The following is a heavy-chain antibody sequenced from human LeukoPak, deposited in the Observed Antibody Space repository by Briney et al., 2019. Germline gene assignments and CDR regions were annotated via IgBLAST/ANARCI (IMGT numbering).Heavy chain of an antibody. D-gene: IGHD2-15*01. CDR2: ISWNSGSI. V-gene: IGHV3-9*01. CDR1: GFTFDDYA. Sequence: GRSLRLSCAASGFTFDDYAMHWVRQAPGKGLEWVSGISWNSGSIGYADSVKGRFTISRDNAKNSLYLQMNSLRAEDTALYYCAKDGGYCSGGSCYHSWFDPWGQGTLVTVSS. J-gene: IGHJ5*02. CDR3: AKDGGYCSGGSCYHSWFDP.